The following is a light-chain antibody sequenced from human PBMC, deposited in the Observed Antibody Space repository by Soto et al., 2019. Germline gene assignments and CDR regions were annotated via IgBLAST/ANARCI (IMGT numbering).Light chain of an antibody. J-gene: IGKJ4*01. CDR1: QSVSSN. V-gene: IGKV3-15*01. CDR3: QQYHKRLPLT. CDR2: DTS. Sequence: EIVMTQSPATLSVSPGETATLSCRASQSVSSNLAWYQQKPGQAPRLLIYDTSTRATGVPARFSGSGSGAEFTLTITSLQSEDFAVYHCQQYHKRLPLTLGGGTKVDIK.